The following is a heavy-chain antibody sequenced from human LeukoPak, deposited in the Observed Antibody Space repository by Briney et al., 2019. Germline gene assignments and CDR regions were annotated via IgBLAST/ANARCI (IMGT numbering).Heavy chain of an antibody. CDR3: VKAHGLQSATSNYAFHI. J-gene: IGHJ3*02. D-gene: IGHD1-1*01. V-gene: IGHV3-23*01. CDR1: GFTFSSYA. Sequence: GGSLRLSCAASGFTFSSYAMSWVRQAPGKGLEWVSSISGSGTNTYYADSVKGRFAISRDNSKNTLYLQMNSLRAEDTAVYYCVKAHGLQSATSNYAFHIWGQGTMVTVSS. CDR2: ISGSGTNT.